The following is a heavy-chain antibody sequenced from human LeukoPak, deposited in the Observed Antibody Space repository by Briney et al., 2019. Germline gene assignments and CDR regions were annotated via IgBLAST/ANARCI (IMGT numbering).Heavy chain of an antibody. CDR1: EFTFSIAW. J-gene: IGHJ4*02. V-gene: IGHV3-15*01. Sequence: GGSLRLSCAASEFTFSIAWMSWVRQVPGKGLEWVGRIKSKTDGGTTDYAAPVKGRFTISRDDSKNTLYLQMNSLKTEDTAVYNCTTEFIWFGDVYFDYWGQGTLVTVSS. CDR2: IKSKTDGGTT. CDR3: TTEFIWFGDVYFDY. D-gene: IGHD3-10*01.